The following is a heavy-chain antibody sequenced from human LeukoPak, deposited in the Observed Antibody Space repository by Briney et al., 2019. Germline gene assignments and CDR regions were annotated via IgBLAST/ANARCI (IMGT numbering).Heavy chain of an antibody. V-gene: IGHV4-31*03. D-gene: IGHD5-18*01. CDR1: GGSISSGGYY. J-gene: IGHJ4*02. Sequence: SETLSLTCTVSGGSISSGGYYWSWIRQHPGKGLEWIGYIYYSGSTYYNPSLKSRVTISVDTSKNQFSLKLSSVTDADTAVYYCASTVDTAMVNPYCFDYWGQGTLVTVSS. CDR2: IYYSGST. CDR3: ASTVDTAMVNPYCFDY.